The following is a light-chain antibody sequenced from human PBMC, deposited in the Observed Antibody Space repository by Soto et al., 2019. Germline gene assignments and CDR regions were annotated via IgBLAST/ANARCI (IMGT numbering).Light chain of an antibody. CDR3: QQSYTTPVYT. J-gene: IGKJ2*01. V-gene: IGKV1-39*01. Sequence: DIQMTQSPSSLSASVGDRVTITCRTNQNIIFYLNWYQQKPGKAPKLLIYAASNLQSGVPSRFSGSGSGTEFTLPISSLQPEDFATYFCQQSYTTPVYTFGQGTRLEIK. CDR2: AAS. CDR1: QNIIFY.